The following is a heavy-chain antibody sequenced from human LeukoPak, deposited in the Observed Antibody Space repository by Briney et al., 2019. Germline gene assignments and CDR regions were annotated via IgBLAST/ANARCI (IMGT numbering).Heavy chain of an antibody. D-gene: IGHD2-21*01. CDR3: AKELNTVVMPYFYS. J-gene: IGHJ4*03. CDR2: MRYDGKTE. Sequence: GGSLRLSCTGSGFPFSSYGMHWVRQTPGRGLEWVAFMRYDGKTEYYADSVKGRFTIAREDSHSTVHLHMKDLRPDDAAVYFCAKELNTVVMPYFYSWGQGTLVSVSS. CDR1: GFPFSSYG. V-gene: IGHV3-30*02.